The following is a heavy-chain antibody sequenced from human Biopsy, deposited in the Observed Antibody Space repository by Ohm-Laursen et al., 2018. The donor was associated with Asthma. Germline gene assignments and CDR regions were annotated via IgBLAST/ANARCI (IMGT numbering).Heavy chain of an antibody. D-gene: IGHD1-26*01. CDR3: AKDKRYSGSYFDY. V-gene: IGHV3-23*01. CDR2: ISGSGGST. J-gene: IGHJ4*02. CDR1: GFTFSSYA. Sequence: GSLRLSCSASGFTFSSYAMSRVRQAPGKGLEWVSAISGSGGSTYYADSVKGRFTISRDNSKNTLYLQMNSLRAEDTAVYYCAKDKRYSGSYFDYWGQGTLVTASS.